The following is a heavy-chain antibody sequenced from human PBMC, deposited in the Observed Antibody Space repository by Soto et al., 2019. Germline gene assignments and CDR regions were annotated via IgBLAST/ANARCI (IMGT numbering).Heavy chain of an antibody. V-gene: IGHV6-1*01. CDR1: GYSVSSNTAS. Sequence: TLSLTCAISGYSVSSNTASWNWIRQSPSRGLEWLGRTYFRSKWYNDYAVSVKSRIIINPDTSNNQFSLQLNSVTPEDTAVYFCAKGDNLGPKTGYAFDPWGQGIMVTVSS. D-gene: IGHD5-12*01. CDR3: AKGDNLGPKTGYAFDP. J-gene: IGHJ5*02. CDR2: TYFRSKWYN.